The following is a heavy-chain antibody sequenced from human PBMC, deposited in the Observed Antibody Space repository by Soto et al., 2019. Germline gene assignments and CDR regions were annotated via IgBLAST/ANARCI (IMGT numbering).Heavy chain of an antibody. CDR1: GFTFSSYG. D-gene: IGHD2-8*01. J-gene: IGHJ3*02. CDR3: ARDRTGYCTNGVCSTNKVYDAFDI. Sequence: QVQLVESGGGVVQPGRSLRLSCAASGFTFSSYGMHWVRQAPGKGLEWVAVIWYDGSNKYYADSVKGRFTISRDNSKNPRYLQMNSLRAEDTAVYYCARDRTGYCTNGVCSTNKVYDAFDIWGQGTMVTVSS. CDR2: IWYDGSNK. V-gene: IGHV3-33*01.